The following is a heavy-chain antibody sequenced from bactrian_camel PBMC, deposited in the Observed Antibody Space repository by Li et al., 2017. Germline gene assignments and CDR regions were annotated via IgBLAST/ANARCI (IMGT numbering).Heavy chain of an antibody. V-gene: IGHV3-2*01. J-gene: IGHJ4*01. CDR2: ISSSGMYT. Sequence: QVQLVESGGGLVQPGGSLRLSCAASGFSFGSNRMTWVRQAPGKGLEWVSSISSSGMYTYYADSVKGRFTISRDNAKNVGFLQMNSLKSEDTALYYCASGADGYFSRGQGTQVTVS. CDR1: GFSFGSNR. CDR3: ASGADGYFS. D-gene: IGHD2*01.